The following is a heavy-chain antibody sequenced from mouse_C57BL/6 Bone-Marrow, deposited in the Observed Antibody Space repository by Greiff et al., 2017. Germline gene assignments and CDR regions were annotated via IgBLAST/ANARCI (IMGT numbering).Heavy chain of an antibody. CDR2: ISGGGSYT. J-gene: IGHJ3*01. CDR1: GFTFSSYA. Sequence: VQLKESGGGLVKPGGSLKLSCAASGFTFSSYAMSWVRQTPEKRLEWVATISGGGSYTYYPDNVKGRFTISRDNAKNNLYLQMSNLKSGDTAMYYCACERYCDGNYDWFAYWGQGTLVTVSA. D-gene: IGHD2-1*01. CDR3: ACERYCDGNYDWFAY. V-gene: IGHV5-4*01.